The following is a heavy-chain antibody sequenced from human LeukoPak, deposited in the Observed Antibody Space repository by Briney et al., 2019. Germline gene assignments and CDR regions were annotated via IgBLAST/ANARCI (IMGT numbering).Heavy chain of an antibody. CDR3: ARGDGYENKFSFDY. D-gene: IGHD5-12*01. CDR2: ISASGNTK. CDR1: GFAFNSYE. J-gene: IGHJ4*02. Sequence: SLRLSCAASGFAFNSYEMNFVPQAPGKGLEWITYISASGNTKLHTDSVKGRFTNPRDNAKNSLYLQMNSQRAEDTAVYYCARGDGYENKFSFDYWGREPWSPSPQ. V-gene: IGHV3-48*03.